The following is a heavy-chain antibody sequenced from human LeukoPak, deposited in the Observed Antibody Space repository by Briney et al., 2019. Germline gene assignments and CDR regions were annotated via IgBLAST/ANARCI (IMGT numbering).Heavy chain of an antibody. CDR3: ARDASYGDSYDAFDI. CDR2: ISTYSGNT. J-gene: IGHJ3*02. V-gene: IGHV1-18*01. D-gene: IGHD4-17*01. CDR1: SYTFTSYG. Sequence: ASVKVSCKASSYTFTSYGINWVRQAPGQGLEWMGWISTYSGNTNYAQNLQGRVTMTTDTSTSTAYMELRSLRSDDTAVYYCARDASYGDSYDAFDIWGQGTMVTVSS.